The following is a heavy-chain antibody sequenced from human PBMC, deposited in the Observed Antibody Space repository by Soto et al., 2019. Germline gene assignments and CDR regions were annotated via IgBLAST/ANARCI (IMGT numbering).Heavy chain of an antibody. J-gene: IGHJ5*02. V-gene: IGHV4-31*03. CDR3: ARHWIAGSSIP. CDR2: IYYSGST. D-gene: IGHD2-21*01. CDR1: GGSISSGGYY. Sequence: PSETLSLTCTVSGGSISSGGYYWSWIRQHPGKGLEWIGYIYYSGSTYYNPSLKSRVTIFVDTSKNQLSLKLNSVTAADTAVYYCARHWIAGSSIPWGQGTQVTVSS.